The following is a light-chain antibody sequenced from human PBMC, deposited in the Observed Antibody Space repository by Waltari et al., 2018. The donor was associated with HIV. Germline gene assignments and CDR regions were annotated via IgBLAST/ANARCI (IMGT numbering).Light chain of an antibody. CDR1: SPNIGSKL. CDR3: AAWDDSLSGLHWV. J-gene: IGLJ3*02. V-gene: IGLV1-47*01. Sequence: QSVLTQPPSASGTPGQRVTIYCTGSSPNIGSKLASWSQQLPGTAPKPLIYRNNQRPSGVPDRFSGSKSGTSASLAISGLRSEDEADYYCAAWDDSLSGLHWVFGGGTKLTVL. CDR2: RNN.